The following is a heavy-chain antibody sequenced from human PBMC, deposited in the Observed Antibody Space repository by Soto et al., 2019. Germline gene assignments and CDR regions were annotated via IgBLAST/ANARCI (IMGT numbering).Heavy chain of an antibody. CDR2: ISYDGSNK. D-gene: IGHD3-22*01. CDR1: GFTFSNYA. V-gene: IGHV3-30-3*01. Sequence: QVQLVESGGGVVQPGRSLRLSCAASGFTFSNYAMHWVRQAPGKGLELVAIISYDGSNKYYAESVKGRFIISRDNPKNTVYLQMSRLRPDDTAVYYCARDLSRGITMIALEIHYWGQGNLVTVSS. J-gene: IGHJ4*02. CDR3: ARDLSRGITMIALEIHY.